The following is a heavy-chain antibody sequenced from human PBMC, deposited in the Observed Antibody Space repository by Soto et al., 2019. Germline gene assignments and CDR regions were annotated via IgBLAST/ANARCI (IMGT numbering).Heavy chain of an antibody. J-gene: IGHJ6*03. CDR1: GFTFSSYA. Sequence: GGSLRLSCAASGFTFSSYAMSWVRQAPGKGLEWVSAISGSGGSTYYADSVKGRFTISRDNSKNTLYLQMNSLRAEDTAVYYCASTLLGGRYYYYYYMDVWGKGTTVTVSS. D-gene: IGHD3-16*01. V-gene: IGHV3-23*01. CDR2: ISGSGGST. CDR3: ASTLLGGRYYYYYYMDV.